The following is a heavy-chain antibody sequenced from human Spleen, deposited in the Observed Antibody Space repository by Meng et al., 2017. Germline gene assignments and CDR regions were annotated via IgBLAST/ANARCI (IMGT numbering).Heavy chain of an antibody. J-gene: IGHJ4*02. V-gene: IGHV1-2*06. Sequence: QGDLVQSGAQVKKPGASVKGACKPSGYNFPDDYISWVRQAPGQGLEWMGRIDPKNGDTHYAQKFQGRVTMTGDTSISTAYMDLSVLRSDDTAVYYCARDEDISAAGKLFGDYWGQGTLVTVSS. D-gene: IGHD6-13*01. CDR1: GYNFPDDY. CDR2: IDPKNGDT. CDR3: ARDEDISAAGKLFGDY.